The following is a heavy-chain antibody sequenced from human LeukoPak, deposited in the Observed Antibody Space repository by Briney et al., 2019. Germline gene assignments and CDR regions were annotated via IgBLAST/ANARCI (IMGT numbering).Heavy chain of an antibody. D-gene: IGHD3-3*01. Sequence: GSVKVSCKASGYTFTSYDINWVRQATGQGLKWMGWMNPNSGNTGYAQKFQGRVTMTRNTSISTAYMELSSLRSEDTAVYYCARGITIFGAYGMDVWGQGTTVTVSS. J-gene: IGHJ6*02. CDR3: ARGITIFGAYGMDV. V-gene: IGHV1-8*01. CDR1: GYTFTSYD. CDR2: MNPNSGNT.